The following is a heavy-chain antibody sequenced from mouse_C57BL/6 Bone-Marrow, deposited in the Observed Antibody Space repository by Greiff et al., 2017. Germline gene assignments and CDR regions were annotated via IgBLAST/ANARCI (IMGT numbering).Heavy chain of an antibody. D-gene: IGHD1-1*01. J-gene: IGHJ3*01. CDR2: IDPANGNT. CDR1: GFNIQNTY. V-gene: IGHV14-3*01. Sequence: DVQLQESVAELVRPGASVKLSCTASGFNIQNTYMHWVKQRPEQGLEWIGRIDPANGNTKYAPKFQGKATITADTSSNTAYLQLSSLTSEDTAIYYCAVYYYGSSPSPFAYWGQGTLVTVSA. CDR3: AVYYYGSSPSPFAY.